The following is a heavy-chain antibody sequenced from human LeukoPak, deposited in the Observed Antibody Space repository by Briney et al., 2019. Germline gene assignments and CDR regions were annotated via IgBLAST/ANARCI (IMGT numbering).Heavy chain of an antibody. CDR3: TTDPYSGSYGMEDPLYYFDY. CDR2: IKSKTDGGTT. V-gene: IGHV3-15*01. Sequence: GGSLRLSCAASGFTFSNAWMSWVRQAPGKGLEWVGRIKSKTDGGTTDYAAPVKGRFTISRDDSKNTLYLQMNSLKTEDTAVYYCTTDPYSGSYGMEDPLYYFDYWGQGTLVTVSS. J-gene: IGHJ4*02. D-gene: IGHD1-26*01. CDR1: GFTFSNAW.